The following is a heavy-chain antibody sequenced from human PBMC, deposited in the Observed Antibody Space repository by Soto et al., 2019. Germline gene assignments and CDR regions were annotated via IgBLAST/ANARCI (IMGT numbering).Heavy chain of an antibody. CDR3: ARDGETKLDY. Sequence: GGSLRLSCVASGFTFGNYVMHWVRQAPGKGLKYVSVINSNGGSTYYGNSVKGRFTISGDNSKNTLYCQMGNLRHEDMAVYYCARDGETKLDYWGQGTLVTVSS. V-gene: IGHV3-64*01. J-gene: IGHJ4*02. CDR2: INSNGGST. D-gene: IGHD1-1*01. CDR1: GFTFGNYV.